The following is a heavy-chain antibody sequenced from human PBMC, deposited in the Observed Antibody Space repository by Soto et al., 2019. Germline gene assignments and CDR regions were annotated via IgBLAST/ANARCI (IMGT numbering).Heavy chain of an antibody. Sequence: GGSLRLSCTASGFTFGDYAMSWVRQAPGKGLEWVGFIRSKAYGGTTEYAASVKGRFTISRDDSKSIAYLQMNSLKTEDTAVYYCTRETYSGYDYYYGMDVWGQGTTVTVSS. V-gene: IGHV3-49*04. CDR1: GFTFGDYA. CDR3: TRETYSGYDYYYGMDV. D-gene: IGHD5-12*01. CDR2: IRSKAYGGTT. J-gene: IGHJ6*02.